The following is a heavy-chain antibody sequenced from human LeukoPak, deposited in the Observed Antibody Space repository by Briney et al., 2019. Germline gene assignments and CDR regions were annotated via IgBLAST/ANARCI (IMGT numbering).Heavy chain of an antibody. J-gene: IGHJ3*01. D-gene: IGHD1-14*01. CDR3: AKGKVNHDGAFDF. Sequence: GGSLRLSCAASGFTFSSYAMSWVRQAPGKGLEWASGISAGGATTHYADSVKGRFTMSRDNSKKTVYLQMNSLRAEDTAIYYCAKGKVNHDGAFDFWGQGTMVTVSS. V-gene: IGHV3-23*01. CDR1: GFTFSSYA. CDR2: ISAGGATT.